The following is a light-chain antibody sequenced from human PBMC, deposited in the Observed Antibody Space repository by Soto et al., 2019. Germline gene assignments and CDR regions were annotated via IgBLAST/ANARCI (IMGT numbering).Light chain of an antibody. CDR3: SSYTSVNLYV. CDR2: DVS. Sequence: QSALTQPASVSGSPGQSISISCTGTRNVVGCYNHVSWYQQHPGKVPRLIIFDVSSRPSGVSHRFSGSKSGDTASLTISGLQAEDEADYYCSSYTSVNLYVFGTGTKVTVL. V-gene: IGLV2-14*03. CDR1: RNVVGCYNH. J-gene: IGLJ1*01.